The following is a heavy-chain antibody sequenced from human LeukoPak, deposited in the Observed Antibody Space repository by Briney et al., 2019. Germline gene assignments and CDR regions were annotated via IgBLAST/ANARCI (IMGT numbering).Heavy chain of an antibody. CDR2: MWYDGSNK. J-gene: IGHJ6*03. CDR3: ARDRAAAMEYHYMDV. D-gene: IGHD2-2*01. Sequence: GGSLRLSCAASGFTFRSYGMHWVRQAPGEGLEWVAVMWYDGSNKNYADSVKGRFTISRDNSKNTLYLQMNSLRAEDTAVYYCARDRAAAMEYHYMDVWGKGTTVTVSS. V-gene: IGHV3-33*01. CDR1: GFTFRSYG.